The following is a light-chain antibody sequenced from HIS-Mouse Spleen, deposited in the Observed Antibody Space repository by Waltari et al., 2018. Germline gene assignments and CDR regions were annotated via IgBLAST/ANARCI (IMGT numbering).Light chain of an antibody. CDR2: GAS. J-gene: IGKJ1*01. V-gene: IGKV3-15*01. CDR3: QQYNNWLRT. CDR1: QSVSSN. Sequence: EIVMTQSPATLSVSPGARATLSCRASQSVSSNLAWYQQKPGQAPRLLIYGASTRATGIPARFSGSGSGIEFTLTISSMQSEDFAVYYCQQYNNWLRTFGQGTKVEIK.